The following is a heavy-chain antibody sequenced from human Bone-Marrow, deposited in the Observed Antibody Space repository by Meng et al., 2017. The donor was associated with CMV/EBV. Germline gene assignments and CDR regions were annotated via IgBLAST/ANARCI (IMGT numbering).Heavy chain of an antibody. CDR2: ISAYNGNT. Sequence: ASVKVSCKASGYTFTSYGISWVRQAPGQGLEWMGWISAYNGNTNYAQKLQGRVTMTTDKSTSTAYMELSSLRSEDTAVYYCARGNAPYGDYLLCGMDVWGQGTTVTVSS. CDR1: GYTFTSYG. D-gene: IGHD4-17*01. V-gene: IGHV1-18*01. CDR3: ARGNAPYGDYLLCGMDV. J-gene: IGHJ6*02.